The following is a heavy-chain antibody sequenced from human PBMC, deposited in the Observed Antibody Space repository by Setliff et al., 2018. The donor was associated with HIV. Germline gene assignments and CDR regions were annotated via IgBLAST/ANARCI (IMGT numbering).Heavy chain of an antibody. D-gene: IGHD2-21*02. V-gene: IGHV4-59*01. Sequence: SETRSLTCTVSSDSISSSYWTWIRQPPGQGLEWIGYVHHSGSTKYNASLRSRVTMSVDTSKNLFSLTLRSVTAADTAVYYCASAGPYCGDDCPYNWLTPWGQGTLVTV. CDR2: VHHSGST. CDR1: SDSISSSY. CDR3: ASAGPYCGDDCPYNWLTP. J-gene: IGHJ5*02.